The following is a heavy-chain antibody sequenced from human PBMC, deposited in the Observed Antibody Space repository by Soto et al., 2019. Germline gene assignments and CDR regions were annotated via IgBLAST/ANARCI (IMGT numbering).Heavy chain of an antibody. D-gene: IGHD3-10*01. V-gene: IGHV3-48*02. CDR3: ARALYITMVRGVSLDY. CDR2: ISSSSSTI. CDR1: GFTFSSYS. Sequence: PGGSLRLSCAASGFTFSSYSMNWVRQAPGKGLEWVSYISSSSSTIYYADSVKGRFTISRDNSKNSLYLQMNSLRDEDTAVYYCARALYITMVRGVSLDYWGQGTLVTVSS. J-gene: IGHJ4*02.